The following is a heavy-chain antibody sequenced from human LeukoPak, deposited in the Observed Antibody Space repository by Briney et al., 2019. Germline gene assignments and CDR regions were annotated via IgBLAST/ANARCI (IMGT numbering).Heavy chain of an antibody. J-gene: IGHJ4*02. V-gene: IGHV3-23*01. CDR1: GLDFSRHA. CDR2: ITSSGAST. D-gene: IGHD2-2*03. Sequence: GGSLRLSCEASGLDFSRHAMTWVRQAPGKGLEWVSGITSSGASTFHAESVQGRFTISRDNSKNTLSLQMNSLRAGDTAVYYCAKDGWDYWGQGTLVTVSS. CDR3: AKDGWDY.